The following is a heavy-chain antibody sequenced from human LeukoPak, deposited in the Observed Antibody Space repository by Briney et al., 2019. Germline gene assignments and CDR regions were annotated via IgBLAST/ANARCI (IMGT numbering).Heavy chain of an antibody. CDR2: INHSGST. V-gene: IGHV4-34*01. CDR3: ARGLGIAVAGTVPSAFDI. Sequence: PSETLSLTCTVSGGSVNNYYWSWIRQPPGKGLEWIGEINHSGSTNYNPSLKSRVTISVDTSKNQFSLKLSSVTAADTAVYYCARGLGIAVAGTVPSAFDIWGQGTMVTVSS. CDR1: GGSVNNYY. D-gene: IGHD6-19*01. J-gene: IGHJ3*02.